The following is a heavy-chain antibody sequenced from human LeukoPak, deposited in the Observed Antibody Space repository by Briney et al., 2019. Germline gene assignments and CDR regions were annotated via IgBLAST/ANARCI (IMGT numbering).Heavy chain of an antibody. J-gene: IGHJ4*02. CDR2: INSDGSST. CDR3: ARVFRGSYRS. V-gene: IGHV3-74*01. Sequence: PGGSLRLSCAASGFTFSSYWMHWVRQAPGNGLVWVSRINSDGSSTSYADSVKGRFTISRDNAKNTLYLQMNSLRAEDTAVYYCARVFRGSYRSWGQGTLVTVSS. CDR1: GFTFSSYW. D-gene: IGHD3-16*02.